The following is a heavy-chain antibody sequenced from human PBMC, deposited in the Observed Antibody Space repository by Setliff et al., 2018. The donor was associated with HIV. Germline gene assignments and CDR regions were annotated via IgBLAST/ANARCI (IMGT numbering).Heavy chain of an antibody. Sequence: SVKVSCKASGGTFSSYAINWVRQAPGQGLECMGEIIPILGIASYAQKFQGRVTFSADTSTSTAYMELSGLRSEDTAVYYCARDAGIPMVRGRWPLDYWGQGTLVTVSS. CDR1: GGTFSSYA. J-gene: IGHJ4*02. CDR3: ARDAGIPMVRGRWPLDY. V-gene: IGHV1-69*10. CDR2: IIPILGIA. D-gene: IGHD3-10*01.